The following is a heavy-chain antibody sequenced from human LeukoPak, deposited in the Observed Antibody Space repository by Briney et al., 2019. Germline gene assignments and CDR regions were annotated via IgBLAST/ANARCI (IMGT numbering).Heavy chain of an antibody. V-gene: IGHV4-61*09. CDR2: IYTSGST. CDR1: GGSISSGSYY. Sequence: SQTLSLTCTVSGGSISSGSYYWSWIRQPAGKGLEWIGHIYTSGSTNYNPSLKSRVTISVDMSKNQFSLKLSSVTAADTAVYYCARDVRVHLWLIGWFDPWGQGTLVTVSS. D-gene: IGHD5-18*01. CDR3: ARDVRVHLWLIGWFDP. J-gene: IGHJ5*02.